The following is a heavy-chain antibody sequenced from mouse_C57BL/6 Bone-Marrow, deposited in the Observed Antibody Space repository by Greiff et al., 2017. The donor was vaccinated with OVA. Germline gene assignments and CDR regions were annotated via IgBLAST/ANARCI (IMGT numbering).Heavy chain of an antibody. J-gene: IGHJ4*01. V-gene: IGHV1-52*01. CDR2: IDPSDSET. Sequence: QVQLQQPGAELVRPGSSVKLSCKASGYTFTSYWMHWVKQRPIQGLEWIGNIDPSDSETHYNQKFKDKATLTVDKSSSTAYMQLSSLTSEDSEVYYCAREGYSSYVMDYWGQGTAVTVSS. CDR3: AREGYSSYVMDY. D-gene: IGHD2-5*01. CDR1: GYTFTSYW.